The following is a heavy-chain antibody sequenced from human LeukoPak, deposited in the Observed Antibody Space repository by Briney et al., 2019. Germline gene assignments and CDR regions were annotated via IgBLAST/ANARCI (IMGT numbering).Heavy chain of an antibody. CDR3: AKDYDSSNSFDY. CDR1: GFTFSSYG. V-gene: IGHV3-30*18. D-gene: IGHD3-22*01. Sequence: GGSLRLSCAASGFTFSSYGMHWVRQAPGKGLEWVAVISYDGSNKYYADSVKGRFTISRDNSKNTLYLQMNSLRAEDTAVYYCAKDYDSSNSFDYWGQGTLVTGSS. J-gene: IGHJ4*02. CDR2: ISYDGSNK.